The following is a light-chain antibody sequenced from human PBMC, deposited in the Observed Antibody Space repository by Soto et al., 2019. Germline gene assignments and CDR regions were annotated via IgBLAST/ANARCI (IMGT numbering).Light chain of an antibody. J-gene: IGLJ1*01. CDR2: DVS. Sequence: QSVLSQPASVSGSPGQSITISCTGTSSDVGGYNYVSWYQQHPGKAPKLMIYDVSSRPSGVSNRFSGSKSGHTASLTISGLQAEDEADYYCSSYTSSSTYVFGTGSKVTVL. V-gene: IGLV2-14*01. CDR1: SSDVGGYNY. CDR3: SSYTSSSTYV.